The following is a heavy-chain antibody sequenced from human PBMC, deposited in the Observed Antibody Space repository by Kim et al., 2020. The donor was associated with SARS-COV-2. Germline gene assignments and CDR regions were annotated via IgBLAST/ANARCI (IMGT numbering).Heavy chain of an antibody. CDR3: ARQIENYDFWSGYFDY. CDR1: GYTFTSYG. V-gene: IGHV1-18*01. Sequence: ASVKVSCKASGYTFTSYGISWVRQAPGQGLEWMGWISAYNGNTNYAQKLQGRVTMTTDTSTSTAYMELRSLRSDDTAVYYCARQIENYDFWSGYFDYWGQGTLVTVSS. J-gene: IGHJ4*02. D-gene: IGHD3-3*01. CDR2: ISAYNGNT.